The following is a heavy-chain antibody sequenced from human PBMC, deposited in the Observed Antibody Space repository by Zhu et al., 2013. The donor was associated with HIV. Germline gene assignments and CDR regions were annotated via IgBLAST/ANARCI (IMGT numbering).Heavy chain of an antibody. Sequence: QVQLVQSGAEVKKPGSSVKVSCKASGGTFSSYAISWVRQAPGQGLEWMGGIIPIFGTANYAQKFQGRVTITADESTSTAYMELSSLRSEDTAVYYCARDQVADIVVVPAAMRGRWFDPWGRGNP. V-gene: IGHV1-69*01. CDR3: ARDQVADIVVVPAAMRGRWFDP. J-gene: IGHJ5*02. CDR2: IIPIFGTA. CDR1: GGTFSSYA. D-gene: IGHD2-2*01.